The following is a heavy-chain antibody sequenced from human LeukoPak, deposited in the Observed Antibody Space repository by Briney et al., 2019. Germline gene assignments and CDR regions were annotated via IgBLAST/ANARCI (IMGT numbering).Heavy chain of an antibody. CDR3: AKDAAAAGSAYYFEY. V-gene: IGHV3-30*04. CDR1: GFTFSSYA. J-gene: IGHJ4*02. D-gene: IGHD6-13*01. Sequence: GGSLRLSCAASGFTFSSYAMHWVRQAPGKGLEWVAVISYDGSNKYYVDSVKGRFTISRDNSKNTLYLQMNSLRADDTAIYYCAKDAAAAGSAYYFEYWGQGTLVTVSS. CDR2: ISYDGSNK.